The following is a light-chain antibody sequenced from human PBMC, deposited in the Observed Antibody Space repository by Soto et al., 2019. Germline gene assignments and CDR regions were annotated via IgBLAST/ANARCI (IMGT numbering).Light chain of an antibody. V-gene: IGLV1-40*01. Sequence: QSVLTQPPSVSGAPGQRVTISCTGSSSNIGAGFDVHWYQQLPGTAPKLLIYRNRNRPSGVPDRFSGSRSGTSASLAITGLQAEDEADYYCQSYDRSLSYVFGSGTKVTVL. CDR1: SSNIGAGFD. J-gene: IGLJ1*01. CDR3: QSYDRSLSYV. CDR2: RNR.